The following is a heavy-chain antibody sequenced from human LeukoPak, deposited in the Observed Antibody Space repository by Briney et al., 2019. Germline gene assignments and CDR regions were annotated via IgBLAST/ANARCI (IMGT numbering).Heavy chain of an antibody. CDR1: GFTFDDYG. V-gene: IGHV3-20*04. J-gene: IGHJ4*02. CDR2: INWNGVSI. Sequence: GGSLRLSCAASGFTFDDYGMSWVRQAPGKGLEWVSGINWNGVSIGYADSVKGRFTISRDNAKNSLYLQMNSLRAEDTALYYCARRRDYYDSSGYYWVIDYWGQGTLVTVSS. D-gene: IGHD3-22*01. CDR3: ARRRDYYDSSGYYWVIDY.